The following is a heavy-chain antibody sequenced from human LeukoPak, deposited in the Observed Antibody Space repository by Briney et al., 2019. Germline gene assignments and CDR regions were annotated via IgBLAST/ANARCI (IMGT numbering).Heavy chain of an antibody. J-gene: IGHJ4*02. D-gene: IGHD5-12*01. V-gene: IGHV3-23*01. CDR3: AKGVTHPWNYFDY. CDR1: GFTFSSYA. CDR2: MSGSGSNT. Sequence: QPGGSLRLSCAASGFTFSSYAMSWVRQAPGKGLEWVSSMSGSGSNTYYADSVKGRFTISRDNSKNTLYLQMNSLRAEDTAVYYCAKGVTHPWNYFDYWGQGTLVTVPS.